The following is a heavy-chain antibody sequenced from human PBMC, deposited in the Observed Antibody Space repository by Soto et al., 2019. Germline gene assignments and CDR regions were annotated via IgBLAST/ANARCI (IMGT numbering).Heavy chain of an antibody. V-gene: IGHV4-34*01. J-gene: IGHJ4*02. Sequence: ASETLSLTCAVYGGSFSGYYWSWTRQPPGKGLEWIGEISHSGSTNYNPSLKSRVTISVDTSKNQFSLKLTSVTAADTAVYYCARVRGGGPFDDWGQGTLVTVSS. CDR3: ARVRGGGPFDD. CDR1: GGSFSGYY. D-gene: IGHD1-26*01. CDR2: ISHSGST.